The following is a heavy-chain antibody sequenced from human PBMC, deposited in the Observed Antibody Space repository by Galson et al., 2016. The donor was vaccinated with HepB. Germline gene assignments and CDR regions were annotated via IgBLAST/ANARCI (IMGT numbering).Heavy chain of an antibody. CDR2: ISASRSCT. CDR1: GLTFNTFD. V-gene: IGHV3-23*01. Sequence: SLRLSCAASGLTFNTFDMSWVRQAPGKGLEWVSRISASRSCTYYADSVKGRFTISRDNSKYTLFLQMSSLRPEDPTVYYCAREAVVSSGWGYLHHFSAVDFWGKGTTVTVSS. D-gene: IGHD2-2*01. CDR3: AREAVVSSGWGYLHHFSAVDF. J-gene: IGHJ6*04.